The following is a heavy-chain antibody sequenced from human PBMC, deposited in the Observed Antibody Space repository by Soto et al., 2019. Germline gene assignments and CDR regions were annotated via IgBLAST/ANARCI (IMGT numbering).Heavy chain of an antibody. CDR1: GAFTFSSYW. CDR3: ARTTYSESSWTTYAEYFQH. D-gene: IGHD1-26*01. V-gene: IGHV3-7*01. CDR2: IKQDGSDK. J-gene: IGHJ1*01. Sequence: PGGSLRLSCEGFGAFTFSSYWMSWVRQAPGKGLEWVATIKQDGSDKYYVGSVKGRFTISRDNAKKSLYLQMDSLRAEDTAVYYCARTTYSESSWTTYAEYFQHWGQGT.